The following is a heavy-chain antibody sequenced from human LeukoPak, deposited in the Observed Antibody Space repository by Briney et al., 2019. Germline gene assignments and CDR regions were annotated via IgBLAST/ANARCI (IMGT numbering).Heavy chain of an antibody. J-gene: IGHJ5*02. CDR3: AREAHSSGSYEGGWFDP. Sequence: SETLSLTCTVSGGSISSYYWSWIRQPPGKGLEWIGYIYYSGSTNYNPSLKSRVTISVDTSKNQFSLKLSSVTAADTAVYYCAREAHSSGSYEGGWFDPWGQGTLVTVSS. CDR1: GGSISSYY. CDR2: IYYSGST. V-gene: IGHV4-59*01. D-gene: IGHD6-19*01.